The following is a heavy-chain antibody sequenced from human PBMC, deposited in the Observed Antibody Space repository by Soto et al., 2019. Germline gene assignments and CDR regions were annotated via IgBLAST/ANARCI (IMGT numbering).Heavy chain of an antibody. J-gene: IGHJ3*02. CDR2: IYYSGST. CDR1: GGSISSSSYY. Sequence: SETLSLTCTVSGGSISSSSYYWGWIRQPPGKGLEWIGSIYYSGSTYYNPSLKSRVTISVDTSKNQFSLKLSSVTAADTAVYYCARRYGDYGEFDAFDIWGQGTMVTVSS. D-gene: IGHD4-17*01. V-gene: IGHV4-39*01. CDR3: ARRYGDYGEFDAFDI.